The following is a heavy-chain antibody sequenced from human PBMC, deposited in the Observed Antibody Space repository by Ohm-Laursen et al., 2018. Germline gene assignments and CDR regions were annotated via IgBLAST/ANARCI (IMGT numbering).Heavy chain of an antibody. Sequence: SDTLSLTCTVSGGSISNNNHYWGWIRQPPGRRLEWIGPIYYTGTTYYNPSFKSRVTISVNTSKNPFSLRRISVTDADTAVYYCASNNNWYYFDSWGQGTLVTVSP. CDR1: GGSISNNNHY. D-gene: IGHD1-1*01. CDR3: ASNNNWYYFDS. J-gene: IGHJ4*02. V-gene: IGHV4-39*01. CDR2: IYYTGTT.